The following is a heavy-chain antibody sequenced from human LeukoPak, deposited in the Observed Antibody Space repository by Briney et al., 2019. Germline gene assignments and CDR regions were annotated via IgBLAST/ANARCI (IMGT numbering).Heavy chain of an antibody. CDR1: GFTFSTSGLTFSNYA. J-gene: IGHJ3*02. V-gene: IGHV3-23*01. CDR3: AKPRTGYYDAFDT. D-gene: IGHD6-25*01. CDR2: IGDTGLST. Sequence: GGSLRLSCAASGFTFSTSGLTFSNYAMSWVRQAPGKGLGWVSGIGDTGLSTYYADSAKGRFTISRDNSKNTVYLQMNRLRAGDTAIYYCAKPRTGYYDAFDTWGPGTMVTVSS.